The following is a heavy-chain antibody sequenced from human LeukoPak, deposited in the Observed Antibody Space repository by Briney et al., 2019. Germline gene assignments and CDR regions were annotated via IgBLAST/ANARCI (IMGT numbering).Heavy chain of an antibody. CDR1: GGSISSSNW. D-gene: IGHD3-22*01. V-gene: IGHV4-4*02. Sequence: SETLSLTCAVSGGSISSSNWWSWVRQPPGKGLEWIGEIYHSGSTNYNPSLKSRVTISVDKSKNQFSLKLSSVTAADTAVYYCARAKRYYYDSSGYFYWGQGTLVTVSS. J-gene: IGHJ4*02. CDR2: IYHSGST. CDR3: ARAKRYYYDSSGYFY.